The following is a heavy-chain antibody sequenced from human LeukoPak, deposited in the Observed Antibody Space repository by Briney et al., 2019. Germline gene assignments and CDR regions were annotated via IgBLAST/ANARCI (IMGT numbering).Heavy chain of an antibody. CDR2: IYYSGST. V-gene: IGHV4-59*01. J-gene: IGHJ4*02. D-gene: IGHD6-13*01. CDR1: GGSISSYY. CDR3: ARGPPTLRQQLTLWYYFDY. Sequence: SETLSLTCTVSGGSISSYYWSWIRQPPGKGLEWIGYIYYSGSTNYNPSLKSRVTISVDTSKNQFSLKLSSVTAADTAVYYCARGPPTLRQQLTLWYYFDYWGQGTLVTVSS.